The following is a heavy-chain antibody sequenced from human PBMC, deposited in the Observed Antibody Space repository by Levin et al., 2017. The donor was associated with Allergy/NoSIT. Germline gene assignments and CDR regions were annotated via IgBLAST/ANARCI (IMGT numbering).Heavy chain of an antibody. CDR1: GFTFSSYS. V-gene: IGHV3-48*02. D-gene: IGHD3-3*01. J-gene: IGHJ6*02. Sequence: GGSLRLSCAASGFTFSSYSMNWVRQAPGKGLEWVSYISSSSSTIYYADSVKGRFTISRDNAKNSLYLQMNSLRDEDTAVYYCAREMEWFPYYYSGMDVWRQGTTVTVSS. CDR3: AREMEWFPYYYSGMDV. CDR2: ISSSSSTI.